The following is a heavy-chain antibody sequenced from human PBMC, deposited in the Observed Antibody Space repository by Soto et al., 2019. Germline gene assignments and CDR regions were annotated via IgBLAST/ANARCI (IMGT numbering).Heavy chain of an antibody. CDR3: ARDPYYYGSGSSYFDS. CDR1: GFTFSSNG. CDR2: IWYDGINK. D-gene: IGHD3-10*01. V-gene: IGHV3-33*01. Sequence: QVQLVESGGGVVQPGRSLRLSCAASGFTFSSNGMHWVRQAPGKGLEWVAFIWYDGINKYYADSVKGRFTISRDNSKQTLYLQMNSLRAADTAVYYCARDPYYYGSGSSYFDSWGQGTLVTVSS. J-gene: IGHJ4*02.